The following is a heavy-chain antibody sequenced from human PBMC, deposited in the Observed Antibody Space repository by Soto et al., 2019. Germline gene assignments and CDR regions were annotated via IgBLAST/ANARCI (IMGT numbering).Heavy chain of an antibody. V-gene: IGHV4-30-2*01. D-gene: IGHD2-21*01. CDR2: IYHSGST. Sequence: SETLSLTCAVSGGSISSGGYSWSWIRQPPGKGLEWIGYIYHSGSTYYNPSLKSRVTISVDRSKNQFSLKLSSVTAADTAVYYCARLVCGFTCGGELDWFDHWGQGTLVTVSS. J-gene: IGHJ5*02. CDR3: ARLVCGFTCGGELDWFDH. CDR1: GGSISSGGYS.